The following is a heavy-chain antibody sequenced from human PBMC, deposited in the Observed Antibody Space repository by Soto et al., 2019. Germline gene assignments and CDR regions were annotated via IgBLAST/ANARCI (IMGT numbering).Heavy chain of an antibody. CDR1: GGSISSSSYY. J-gene: IGHJ6*03. CDR2: IYYSGST. D-gene: IGHD2-2*01. V-gene: IGHV4-39*01. Sequence: PSETLSLTCTVSGGSISSSSYYWGWIHKPPGKGLEWIGSIYYSGSTYYNPSLKSRVTISVDTSKNQFSLKLSSVTAADTAVYYCASLYCSSTSCYLYYYYYMDVWGKGTTVTVSS. CDR3: ASLYCSSTSCYLYYYYYMDV.